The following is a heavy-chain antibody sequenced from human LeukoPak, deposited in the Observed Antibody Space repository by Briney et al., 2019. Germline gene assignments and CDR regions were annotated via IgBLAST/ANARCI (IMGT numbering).Heavy chain of an antibody. CDR3: ANPRPSYSSSWYER. Sequence: GGSLRLSCAASGFTFPSYAMSGVRQAPGKGLDWVSGSSGSGGSTCDGAVVKGRFTISRDNSKNTLYLQMNSLGAEYTAVYYCANPRPSYSSSWYERWGQGTLATVSS. J-gene: IGHJ5*02. V-gene: IGHV3-23*02. D-gene: IGHD6-13*01. CDR2: SSGSGGST. CDR1: GFTFPSYA.